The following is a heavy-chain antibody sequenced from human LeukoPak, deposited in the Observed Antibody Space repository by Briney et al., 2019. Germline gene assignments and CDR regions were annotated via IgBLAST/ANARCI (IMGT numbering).Heavy chain of an antibody. CDR3: AKGPERRYCSGGSFYSTD. D-gene: IGHD2-15*01. CDR2: ISGSGGST. V-gene: IGHV3-23*01. Sequence: GGSLRLSCAASGFTFSSYAMGWVRQAPGKGLEWVSAISGSGGSTYYADSVKGRFTISRDNSKNTLYLQMNSLRAEDTAVYYCAKGPERRYCSGGSFYSTDWGQGTLVTVSS. J-gene: IGHJ4*02. CDR1: GFTFSSYA.